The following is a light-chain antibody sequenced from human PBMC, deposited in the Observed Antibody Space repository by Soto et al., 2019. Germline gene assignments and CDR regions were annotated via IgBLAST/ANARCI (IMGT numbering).Light chain of an antibody. CDR3: QHYGTSAL. CDR1: QSVSDMY. J-gene: IGKJ3*01. CDR2: AS. Sequence: EIVLTQSPGTLSLSPGERATLSCRASQSVSDMYLAWYQQKPGQAPRLLIYASTRATGIPDRFSGSGSGTDFTLTISRVEPEDFEVYFWQHYGTSALFGPGTKVDIK. V-gene: IGKV3-20*01.